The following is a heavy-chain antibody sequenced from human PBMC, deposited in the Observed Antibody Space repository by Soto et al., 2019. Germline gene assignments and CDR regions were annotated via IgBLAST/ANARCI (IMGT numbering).Heavy chain of an antibody. CDR1: GESISSSSYY. J-gene: IGHJ4*02. CDR3: ARQRTTVVTQAYFDR. CDR2: IYYSGRT. D-gene: IGHD2-21*02. Sequence: SETLSLTCIVSGESISSSSYYWGWIRQPPGKGLEWIGSIYYSGRTYYNPSFKSRVTISIDTSKNQFSLKLSSVTATDTAVYYCARQRTTVVTQAYFDRWGPGTLVTVSS. V-gene: IGHV4-39*01.